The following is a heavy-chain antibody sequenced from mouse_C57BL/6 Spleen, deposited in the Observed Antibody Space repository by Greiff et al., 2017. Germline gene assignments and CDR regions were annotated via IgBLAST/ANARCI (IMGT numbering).Heavy chain of an antibody. CDR3: ARVWLLFYAMDY. CDR1: GYSITSGYY. Sequence: DVQLVESGPGLVKPSQSLSLTCSVTGYSITSGYYWNWIRQFPGNKLEWMGYISYDGSNNYNPSLKNRISITRATSKNQFFLKLNSVTTEDTATYYCARVWLLFYAMDYWGQGTSVTVSS. V-gene: IGHV3-6*01. D-gene: IGHD2-2*01. J-gene: IGHJ4*01. CDR2: ISYDGSN.